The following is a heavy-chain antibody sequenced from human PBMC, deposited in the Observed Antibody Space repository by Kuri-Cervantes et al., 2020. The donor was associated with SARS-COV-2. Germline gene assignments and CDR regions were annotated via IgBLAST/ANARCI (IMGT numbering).Heavy chain of an antibody. V-gene: IGHV1-18*01. CDR2: ISAYNGNT. J-gene: IGHJ4*02. CDR3: ARSTYYGSGSYPNRYYFDY. Sequence: GGSLRLSCKASGYTFTSYGISWVRQAPGQGLEWMGWISAYNGNTNYAQKLQGRVTMTTDTSTSTAYMELRSLRSDDTAVYYCARSTYYGSGSYPNRYYFDYWGQGTLVTVSS. D-gene: IGHD3-10*01. CDR1: GYTFTSYG.